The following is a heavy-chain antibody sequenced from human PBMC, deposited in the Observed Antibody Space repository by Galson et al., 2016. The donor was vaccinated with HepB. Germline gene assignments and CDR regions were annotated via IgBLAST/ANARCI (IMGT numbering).Heavy chain of an antibody. D-gene: IGHD4-23*01. CDR2: IYHSGST. CDR1: GGSISNINW. Sequence: ETLSLTCAVSGGSISNINWWSWVRQPPGKGLEWIGEIYHSGSTNYNPSLRSRVTISVDKSKNQFSLKLSSVTAADTAVYYCASTVAYGYYFDYWGQGTLVAVSS. J-gene: IGHJ4*02. CDR3: ASTVAYGYYFDY. V-gene: IGHV4-4*02.